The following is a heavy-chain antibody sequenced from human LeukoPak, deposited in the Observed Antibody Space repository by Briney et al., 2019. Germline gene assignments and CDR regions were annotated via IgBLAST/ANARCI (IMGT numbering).Heavy chain of an antibody. CDR2: IYYSGST. D-gene: IGHD3-10*01. J-gene: IGHJ6*02. CDR3: ARGFSTGSGSYYPRYGMDV. Sequence: SETLSLTCTVSGGSISSSSYYWGWIRQPPGKGLEWIGSIYYSGSTYYNPSLKSRVTISVDTSKNQFSLKLSSVTAADTAVYYCARGFSTGSGSYYPRYGMDVWGQGTTVTVSS. CDR1: GGSISSSSYY. V-gene: IGHV4-39*01.